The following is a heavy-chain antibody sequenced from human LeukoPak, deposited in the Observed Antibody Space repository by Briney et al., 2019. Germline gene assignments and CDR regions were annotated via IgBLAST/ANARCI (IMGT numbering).Heavy chain of an antibody. CDR2: INHSGST. D-gene: IGHD2-2*01. CDR3: ASFGGPYCSSTSCPRGNYFDY. Sequence: SETLSLTCAVFGESFSDYYYTWIRQPPGKGLEWIGEINHSGSTNYNPSLKSRVTISVDTSKNQFSLKLSSVTAADTAVYYCASFGGPYCSSTSCPRGNYFDYWGQGTLVTVSS. CDR1: GESFSDYY. J-gene: IGHJ4*02. V-gene: IGHV4-34*01.